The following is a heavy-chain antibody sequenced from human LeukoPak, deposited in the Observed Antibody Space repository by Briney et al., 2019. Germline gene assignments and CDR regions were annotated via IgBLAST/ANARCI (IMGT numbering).Heavy chain of an antibody. V-gene: IGHV1-46*01. D-gene: IGHD2-15*01. J-gene: IGHJ4*02. CDR2: INPSGGNT. Sequence: GASVKVSCKASGYTFTSYYMHWVRQAPGRGLEWMGIINPSGGNTSYAQKFQGRVTMTRDTSTSTVYMELSSLRSADTAVYYCASDVSDCSGGSCYSSFAYWGQGTLVTVS. CDR3: ASDVSDCSGGSCYSSFAY. CDR1: GYTFTSYY.